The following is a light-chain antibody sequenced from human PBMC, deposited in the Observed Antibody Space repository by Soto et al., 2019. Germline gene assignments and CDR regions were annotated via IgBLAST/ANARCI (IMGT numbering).Light chain of an antibody. CDR2: WAS. V-gene: IGKV4-1*01. CDR3: QQYYATPPYT. CDR1: QSVLYSSNNKNY. J-gene: IGKJ2*01. Sequence: DIVMTQSPDSLAVSLGERATINCKFSQSVLYSSNNKNYLAWYQQKPGQPPKLLIYWASTRESGVPDRFSGSGSGTDFTLTISSLQAEDVAVYYCQQYYATPPYTFGQGTKVEIK.